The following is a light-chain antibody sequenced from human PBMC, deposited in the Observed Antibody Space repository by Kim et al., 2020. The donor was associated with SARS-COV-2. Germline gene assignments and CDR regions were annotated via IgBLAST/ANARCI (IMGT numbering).Light chain of an antibody. Sequence: EIVLAQSPGTLSLSPGERATLSCRASQSVSSSYLAWYQQKPGQAPRLLIYAASSRATGIPDRFSGSGSGTDFTLTISRLEPEDFAVYYWQQYSSSPNTFGQGTKLEI. CDR3: QQYSSSPNT. J-gene: IGKJ2*01. V-gene: IGKV3-20*01. CDR1: QSVSSSY. CDR2: AAS.